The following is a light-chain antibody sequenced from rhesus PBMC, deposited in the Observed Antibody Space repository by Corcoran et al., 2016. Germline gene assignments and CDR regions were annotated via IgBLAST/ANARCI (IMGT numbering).Light chain of an antibody. CDR1: QRISNW. V-gene: IGKV1-69*01. CDR2: RTS. Sequence: DIQMTQSPSSLSASVGDRVTITCRASQRISNWLAWYQQKPGRAPQLLIYRTSNLETGVPSRFSGGGYGTDFTLTISSLQPEDIAPNYCPQHDNSPWTFGQGTKVEIK. CDR3: PQHDNSPWT. J-gene: IGKJ1*01.